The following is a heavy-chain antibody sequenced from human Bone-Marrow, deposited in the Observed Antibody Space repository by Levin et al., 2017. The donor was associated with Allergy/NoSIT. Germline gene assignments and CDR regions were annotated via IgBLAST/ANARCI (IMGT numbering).Heavy chain of an antibody. Sequence: LKISCAASGFNFDDTAMHWVRQAPGKGLEWVSGITWNSGSRNYADSVKGRFTISRDNAKKSLYLQMDSLRTEDTALYYCATVGLWLNHFDSWGQGTLVAVSS. CDR1: GFNFDDTA. CDR3: ATVGLWLNHFDS. V-gene: IGHV3-9*01. J-gene: IGHJ4*02. D-gene: IGHD2-21*01. CDR2: ITWNSGSR.